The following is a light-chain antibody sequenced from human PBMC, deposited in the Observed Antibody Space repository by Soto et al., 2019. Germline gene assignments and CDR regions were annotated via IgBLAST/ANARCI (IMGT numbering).Light chain of an antibody. CDR1: QSFSNN. CDR2: YAS. CDR3: QQYNDWPPIT. Sequence: EIMMTQSPVTLSVSPGERATLSCRASQSFSNNLAWYQQKPGQAPRLLIYYASTRATGIPARFSGSGSGPEFTLTISSLQSEDFALYYCQQYNDWPPITFGQGTRLEIK. J-gene: IGKJ5*01. V-gene: IGKV3-15*01.